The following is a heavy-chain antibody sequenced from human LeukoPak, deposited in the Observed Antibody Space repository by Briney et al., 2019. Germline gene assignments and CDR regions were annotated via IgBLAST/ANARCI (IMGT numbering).Heavy chain of an antibody. D-gene: IGHD1/OR15-1a*01. CDR2: INSDGSST. J-gene: IGHJ4*02. V-gene: IGHV3-74*01. CDR1: GFTFSNYW. CDR3: ARDPSGSSTTSFDY. Sequence: PGGSLRLSCAASGFTFSNYWMHWVRQAPGKGLVWVSRINSDGSSTSYADSVKGRFTISRDNAKNTLYLQMNTLRVEDTAVYYCARDPSGSSTTSFDYWGQGTLVTVSS.